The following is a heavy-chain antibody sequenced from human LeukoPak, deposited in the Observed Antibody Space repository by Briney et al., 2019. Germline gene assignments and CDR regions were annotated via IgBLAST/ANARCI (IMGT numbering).Heavy chain of an antibody. CDR2: ISNGGST. CDR3: AKETSSSFDY. Sequence: GGSLRLSCAASEFTFSSYAMNWVRQAPGKGLEWVSGISNGGSTYYADSVKGRFTISRDYFQNTLYLQMNSLRAEDTAVYYCAKETSSSFDYWGQGTLVTVSS. CDR1: EFTFSSYA. J-gene: IGHJ4*02. V-gene: IGHV3-23*01. D-gene: IGHD6-6*01.